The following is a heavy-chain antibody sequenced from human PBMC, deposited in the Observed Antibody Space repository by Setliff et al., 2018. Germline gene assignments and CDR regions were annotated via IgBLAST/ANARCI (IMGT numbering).Heavy chain of an antibody. CDR3: TRDLIPGIAVAGTVVCCAY. Sequence: GGSLRLSCTASGFTFGDYAMSWVRQAPGKGLEWVGFIRSKAYGGTTEYAASVKGRFTISRDDSKSIAYLQMNSLKTEDTAVYYCTRDLIPGIAVAGTVVCCAYWGQGTLVTVSS. V-gene: IGHV3-49*04. CDR2: IRSKAYGGTT. CDR1: GFTFGDYA. J-gene: IGHJ4*02. D-gene: IGHD6-19*01.